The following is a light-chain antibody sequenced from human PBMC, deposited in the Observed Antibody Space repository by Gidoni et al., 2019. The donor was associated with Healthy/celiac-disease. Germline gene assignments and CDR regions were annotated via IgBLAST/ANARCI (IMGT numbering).Light chain of an antibody. CDR3: QQSYSTPPT. Sequence: EIQMTQSPSSLSASVGDRVTITCRASQRISSYLNWYQQKPGKAPKLLIYAASSLQSGVPSRFSGSGSGTDFTLTISSLQPEDFATYYCQQSYSTPPTFGQGTKVEIK. V-gene: IGKV1-39*01. J-gene: IGKJ1*01. CDR2: AAS. CDR1: QRISSY.